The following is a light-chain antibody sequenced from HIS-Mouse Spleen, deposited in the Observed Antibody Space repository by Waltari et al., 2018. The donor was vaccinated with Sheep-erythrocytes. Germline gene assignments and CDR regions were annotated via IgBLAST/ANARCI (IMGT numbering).Light chain of an antibody. Sequence: EIVLTQSPATLSLSPGERATLSCRASQSVSSYLAWYQQKPGQAPRLLIYDASNRATGIPARFSGSGSGTDFTLTISSLEPEDFAVYYCQQRSNXYXXGQGTKLEIK. V-gene: IGKV3-11*01. CDR1: QSVSSY. J-gene: IGKJ2*01. CDR3: QQRSNXYX. CDR2: DAS.